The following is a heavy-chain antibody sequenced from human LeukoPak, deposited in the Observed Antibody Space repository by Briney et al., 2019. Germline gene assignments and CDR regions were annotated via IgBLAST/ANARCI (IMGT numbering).Heavy chain of an antibody. D-gene: IGHD2-15*01. J-gene: IGHJ4*02. CDR3: AKDRLPDGIWSPDY. Sequence: GGSLRLSCTASGFTFNKYTMNWVRQVPGKGLEWVSGISSSGGKTYYADSVKGRFTISRDNSRNTVFLQMNSLRVEDAAMYYCAKDRLPDGIWSPDYWGQGTLVTVSS. V-gene: IGHV3-23*01. CDR2: ISSSGGKT. CDR1: GFTFNKYT.